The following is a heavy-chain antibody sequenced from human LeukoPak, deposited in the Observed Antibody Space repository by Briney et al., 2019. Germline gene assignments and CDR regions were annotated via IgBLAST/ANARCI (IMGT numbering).Heavy chain of an antibody. CDR2: VSYTGST. J-gene: IGHJ6*03. CDR3: AREYTIFGVVNPGYYMDV. Sequence: LETLSLTCTVSGGSLSGHYWSWIRQPPGKRLEWIGYVSYTGSTNYNPSLKSRVTISVDTSKNQFSLKLSSVTAADTAVYYCAREYTIFGVVNPGYYMDVWGKGTTVTVSS. D-gene: IGHD3-3*01. CDR1: GGSLSGHY. V-gene: IGHV4-59*11.